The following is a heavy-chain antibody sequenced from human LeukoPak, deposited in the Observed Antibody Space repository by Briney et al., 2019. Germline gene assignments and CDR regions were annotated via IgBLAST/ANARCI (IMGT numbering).Heavy chain of an antibody. Sequence: VASVKVSCKASGYTFPSYRISWVRQAPGQGLEWMGIINPSGGSTSYAQKFQGRVTMTRDMSTTTVYMELSSLRSEDTAIYYCARIRDGYNDAYDIWGQGTVVTVPS. J-gene: IGHJ3*02. CDR1: GYTFPSYR. V-gene: IGHV1-46*01. CDR3: ARIRDGYNDAYDI. CDR2: INPSGGST. D-gene: IGHD5-24*01.